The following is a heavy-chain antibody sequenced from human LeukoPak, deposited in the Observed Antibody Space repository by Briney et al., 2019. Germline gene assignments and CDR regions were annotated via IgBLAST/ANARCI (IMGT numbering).Heavy chain of an antibody. CDR1: GGSFSGHY. CDR3: ARGSSYFDY. V-gene: IGHV4-34*01. CDR2: INHSGST. J-gene: IGHJ4*02. Sequence: SETLSLTCVVYGGSFSGHYWTWIRQSPGKGLEWIGQINHSGSTNYNPSLKSRVTMSLDTSKNQFSLRLTSVTAADTAVYYCARGSSYFDYWGQGTLVTVSS.